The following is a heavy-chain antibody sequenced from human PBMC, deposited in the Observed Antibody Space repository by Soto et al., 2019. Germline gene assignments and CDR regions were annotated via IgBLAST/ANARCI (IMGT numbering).Heavy chain of an antibody. V-gene: IGHV3-23*01. CDR1: GFTFSSYA. J-gene: IGHJ6*02. D-gene: IGHD6-13*01. CDR3: ANPFMGSSPPSLGMDV. CDR2: ISGSGGST. Sequence: EVQLLESGGGLVQPGGSLRLSCAASGFTFSSYAMSWVRQAPGKGLEWVSAISGSGGSTYYADSVKGRFTISRDNTKNTLYLQMNSLRAEDTVVYYCANPFMGSSPPSLGMDVWGQGTTVTVSS.